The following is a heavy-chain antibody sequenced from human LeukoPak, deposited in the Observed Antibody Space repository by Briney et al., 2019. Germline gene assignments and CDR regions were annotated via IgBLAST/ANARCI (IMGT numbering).Heavy chain of an antibody. Sequence: PGGSLRLSCAASGFTFSSYWMSWVRQAPGQGLEWVANIKQDGSEKYYVDSVKGRFTISRDNAQNSLYLQMNSLRAEDTAVYYCARVRGGYCSGGSCYSAFDIWGQGPMVTVSS. CDR3: ARVRGGYCSGGSCYSAFDI. V-gene: IGHV3-7*04. CDR1: GFTFSSYW. D-gene: IGHD2-15*01. CDR2: IKQDGSEK. J-gene: IGHJ3*02.